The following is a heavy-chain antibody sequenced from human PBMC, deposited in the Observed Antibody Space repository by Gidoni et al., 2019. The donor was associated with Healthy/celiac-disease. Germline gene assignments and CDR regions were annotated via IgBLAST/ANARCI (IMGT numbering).Heavy chain of an antibody. CDR2: IWYDGSNK. Sequence: QVQLVESGGGVVQPGRSLRLSCAASGFTFSSYGMHWVRQAPGQGLEWVAVIWYDGSNKYYADSVKGRFTISRDNSKNTLYLQMNSLRAEDTAVYYCARQITHYYYYYYGMDVWGQGTTVTVSS. J-gene: IGHJ6*02. V-gene: IGHV3-33*01. CDR1: GFTFSSYG. CDR3: ARQITHYYYYYYGMDV. D-gene: IGHD3-10*01.